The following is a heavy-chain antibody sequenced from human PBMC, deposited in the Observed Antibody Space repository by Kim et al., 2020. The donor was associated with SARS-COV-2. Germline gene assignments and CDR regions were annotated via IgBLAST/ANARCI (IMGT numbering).Heavy chain of an antibody. CDR3: ARDPRFGGDYGTLGYYYGMDV. D-gene: IGHD4-17*01. V-gene: IGHV3-53*01. Sequence: GGSLRLSCAASGFTVSSNYMSWVRQAPGKGLEWVSVIYSGGSTYYADSVKGRFTISIDNSKNTLYLQMNSLRAEDTAVYYCARDPRFGGDYGTLGYYYGMDVWGQGTTVTVSS. CDR2: IYSGGST. CDR1: GFTVSSNY. J-gene: IGHJ6*02.